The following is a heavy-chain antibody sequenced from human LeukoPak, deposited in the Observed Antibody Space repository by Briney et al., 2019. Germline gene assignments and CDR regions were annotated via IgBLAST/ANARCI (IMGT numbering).Heavy chain of an antibody. V-gene: IGHV3-53*01. CDR1: GFSVSNNY. CDR2: IYSGGST. D-gene: IGHD1-1*01. Sequence: GGSLRLSCAASGFSVSNNYMSWVRQPPGKGLEWVSVIYSGGSTYYADSVKGRFTISRDHSKNTLYLQVNSLRAEDTAVYYCASNLGARNAFDIWGQGTMVTVSS. J-gene: IGHJ3*02. CDR3: ASNLGARNAFDI.